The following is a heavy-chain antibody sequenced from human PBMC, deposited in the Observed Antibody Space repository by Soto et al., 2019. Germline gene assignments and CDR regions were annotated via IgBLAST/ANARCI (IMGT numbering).Heavy chain of an antibody. CDR3: ARGTSGDYVLFDP. V-gene: IGHV4-30-4*01. CDR1: GGSISSGDYY. D-gene: IGHD4-17*01. J-gene: IGHJ5*02. Sequence: QVQLQESGPGLVKPSQTLSLTCTVSGGSISSGDYYWSWIRQPPGKGLEWIGYIYYSGSTYYNPSLKSRVTIAVDTSKNQFSLKLSSVTAADTAVYYCARGTSGDYVLFDPWGQGTLVTVSS. CDR2: IYYSGST.